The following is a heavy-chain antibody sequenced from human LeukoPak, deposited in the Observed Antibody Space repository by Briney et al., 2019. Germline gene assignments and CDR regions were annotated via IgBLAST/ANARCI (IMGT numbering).Heavy chain of an antibody. CDR2: INSDGSST. CDR1: GFTFSSYW. D-gene: IGHD6-13*01. V-gene: IGHV3-74*01. CDR3: ASGYYSSMVDY. J-gene: IGHJ4*02. Sequence: VGSLRLSCAASGFTFSSYWMHWVRQAPGKGLVWVSRINSDGSSTSYADSVKGRFTISRDNAKNTLYLQMNSLRAEDTAVYYCASGYYSSMVDYWGQGTLVTVSS.